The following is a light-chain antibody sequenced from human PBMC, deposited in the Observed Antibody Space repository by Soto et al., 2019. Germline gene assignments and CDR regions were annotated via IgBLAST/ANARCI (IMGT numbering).Light chain of an antibody. CDR2: KAS. J-gene: IGKJ1*01. CDR3: QNYNSYSEA. V-gene: IGKV1-5*03. Sequence: DIQMTQSPSTLSGSVGDRVTITCRASQTISSWLAWYPQKPGKAPKLLIYKASTLKSWVPSRFSGSGSVTEFTLTISSLQPDDFATYYCQNYNSYSEAFGQGTKVELK. CDR1: QTISSW.